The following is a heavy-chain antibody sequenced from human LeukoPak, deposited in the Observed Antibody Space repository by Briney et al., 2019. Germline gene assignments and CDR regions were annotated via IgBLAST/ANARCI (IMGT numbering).Heavy chain of an antibody. J-gene: IGHJ6*03. D-gene: IGHD2-15*01. Sequence: NPSETLSLTCTVSGGSISSYYWSWLRQPAGKGLESIGHISTSGSTNYNPSLKSRVTMSVDTSKNQFSLKLSSVTAADTAVYYCARGRVVVAATRGLRFYMDVWGKGTTVTVSS. CDR3: ARGRVVVAATRGLRFYMDV. V-gene: IGHV4-4*07. CDR2: ISTSGST. CDR1: GGSISSYY.